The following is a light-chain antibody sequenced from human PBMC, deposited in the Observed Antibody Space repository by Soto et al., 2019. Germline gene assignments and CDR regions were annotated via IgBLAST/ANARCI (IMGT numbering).Light chain of an antibody. CDR2: AAS. CDR1: QSVSSSF. J-gene: IGKJ1*01. V-gene: IGKV3-20*01. CDR3: HEYGTSRT. Sequence: EIVLTQSPGTLSLSPGERATLSCRASQSVSSSFLAWYQQRPGQAPRLLIYAASNTAPGIPDRFSGMGSGTEFTLTISRMEREDVAVYYSHEYGTSRTFVQGTMAEIK.